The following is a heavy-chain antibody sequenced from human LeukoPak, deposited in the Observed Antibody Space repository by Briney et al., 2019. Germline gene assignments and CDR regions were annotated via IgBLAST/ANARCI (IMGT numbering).Heavy chain of an antibody. CDR2: MNPNSGNT. CDR1: GYTFTSYD. J-gene: IGHJ4*02. V-gene: IGHV1-8*03. Sequence: ASVKVSCKASGYTFTSYDINWVRQATGQGLEWMGWMNPNSGNTGYAQKFQGRVTITRNTSISTAYMELGSLRSEDTAVYYCARSASGDSSGYYSVDFDYWGQGTLVTVSS. D-gene: IGHD3-22*01. CDR3: ARSASGDSSGYYSVDFDY.